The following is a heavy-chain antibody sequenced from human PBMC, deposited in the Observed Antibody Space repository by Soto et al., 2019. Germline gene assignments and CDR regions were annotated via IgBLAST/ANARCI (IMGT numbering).Heavy chain of an antibody. Sequence: PGGSLRLSCAASGFTFSSYAMSWVRQAPGKGLEWVSAISGSGGSTYYADSVKGRFTISRDNSKNTLYLQMNSLRAEDTAVYYCAKDYSNYYYYYGMDVWGQGTTVTVSS. CDR2: ISGSGGST. J-gene: IGHJ6*02. V-gene: IGHV3-23*01. CDR3: AKDYSNYYYYYGMDV. D-gene: IGHD4-4*01. CDR1: GFTFSSYA.